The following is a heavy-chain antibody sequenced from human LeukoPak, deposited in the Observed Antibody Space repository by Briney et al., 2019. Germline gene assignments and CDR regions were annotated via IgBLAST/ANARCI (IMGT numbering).Heavy chain of an antibody. CDR2: INSDGSST. V-gene: IGHV3-74*01. D-gene: IGHD4-17*01. Sequence: GGSLRLSCAASGFTFSNYLMHWVRQAPGKGLVWVSRINSDGSSTTSADSVEGRFTISRDNAKNTLYLQMNSLRAEDTAVYYCAKGGATVIDYWGQGTLVTVSS. CDR1: GFTFSNYL. CDR3: AKGGATVIDY. J-gene: IGHJ4*02.